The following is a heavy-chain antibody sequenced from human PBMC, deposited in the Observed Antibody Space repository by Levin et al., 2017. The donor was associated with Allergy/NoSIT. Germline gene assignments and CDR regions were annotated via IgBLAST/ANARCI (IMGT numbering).Heavy chain of an antibody. J-gene: IGHJ4*02. CDR3: AKRPNGYISGRDQANFDY. V-gene: IGHV2-5*02. CDR1: GFSLSTSGVG. CDR2: IYWDDDK. Sequence: GSGPTLVKPTQTLTLTCTFSGFSLSTSGVGVGWIRQPPGKALEWLAVIYWDDDKRYSPSLKSRLTITKDTSKNQVVLTMTNMDPVDTATYYCAKRPNGYISGRDQANFDYWGQGTLVTVSS. D-gene: IGHD6-19*01.